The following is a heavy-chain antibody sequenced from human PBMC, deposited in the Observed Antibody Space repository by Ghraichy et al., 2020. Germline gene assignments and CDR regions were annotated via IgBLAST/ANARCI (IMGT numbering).Heavy chain of an antibody. J-gene: IGHJ4*02. CDR1: GGSVSSYY. CDR3: ARHGSGYLYYFDY. CDR2: MYTSGST. Sequence: SETLSLTCTVSGGSVSSYYWSWIRQSPGKGLEWIGYMYTSGSTNYNPSLKSRVSMWIDTSKNQVFLQMGSVTAADTAVYYCARHGSGYLYYFDYWGLGTLVTVSS. D-gene: IGHD3-10*01. V-gene: IGHV4-4*09.